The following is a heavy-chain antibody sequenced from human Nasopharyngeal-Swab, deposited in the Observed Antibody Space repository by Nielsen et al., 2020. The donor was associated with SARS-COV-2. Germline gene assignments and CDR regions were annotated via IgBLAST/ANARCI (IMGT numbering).Heavy chain of an antibody. D-gene: IGHD6-25*01. CDR2: IVPALGLP. CDR3: AAGATVQILWS. Sequence: SVKVSCKTSGDTFTNSAISWVRQAPGQGLEWMGGIVPALGLPNYAQNFQGRVTITRDMSTNTAYMELGSLRSDDTAVYYCAAGATVQILWSWGQGTLVTVSS. J-gene: IGHJ5*02. CDR1: GDTFTNSA. V-gene: IGHV1-69*10.